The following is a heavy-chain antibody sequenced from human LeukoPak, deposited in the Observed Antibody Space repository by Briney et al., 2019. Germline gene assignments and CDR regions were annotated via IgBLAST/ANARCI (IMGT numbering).Heavy chain of an antibody. Sequence: GGSLRLSCAASGFTVSSNYMSWVRQAPGKGLEWVSVIYSGGSTYYADSVKGRFTISRDNSKNTLYLQMNSLRAEDTAVYYCARVEYSSSWYNWFDPWGQGTLDTVSS. J-gene: IGHJ5*02. CDR1: GFTVSSNY. V-gene: IGHV3-53*01. CDR3: ARVEYSSSWYNWFDP. D-gene: IGHD6-13*01. CDR2: IYSGGST.